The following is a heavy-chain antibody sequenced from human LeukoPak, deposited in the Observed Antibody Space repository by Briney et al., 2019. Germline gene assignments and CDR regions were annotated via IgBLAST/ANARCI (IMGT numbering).Heavy chain of an antibody. V-gene: IGHV4-34*01. D-gene: IGHD3-10*01. CDR2: INHSGST. CDR3: ARGLYYYGSGSYYNMHTDDAFDI. CDR1: GGSFSGYY. J-gene: IGHJ3*02. Sequence: SETLSLTCAVYGGSFSGYYWSWIRRPPGKGLEWIGEINHSGSTNYNPSLKNRVTISVDTSKNQFSLKLSSVTAADTAVYYCARGLYYYGSGSYYNMHTDDAFDIWGQGTMVTVSS.